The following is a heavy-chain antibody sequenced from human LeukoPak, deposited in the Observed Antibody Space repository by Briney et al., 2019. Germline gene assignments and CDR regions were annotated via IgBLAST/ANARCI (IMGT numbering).Heavy chain of an antibody. D-gene: IGHD4-17*01. J-gene: IGHJ4*02. CDR1: GGSINSIGYY. Sequence: SETLSLTCTVSGGSINSIGYYRTWLRLHPGKGLEWAGYIYATGSDNYNPSLKSRLTMSVDTSKNQFSLRLSSVTATDTAVYYCARSFSPTANDYWGQGTLVTVSS. V-gene: IGHV4-31*03. CDR2: IYATGSD. CDR3: ARSFSPTANDY.